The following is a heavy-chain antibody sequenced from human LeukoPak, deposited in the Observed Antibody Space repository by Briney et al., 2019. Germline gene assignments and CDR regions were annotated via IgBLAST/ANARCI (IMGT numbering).Heavy chain of an antibody. D-gene: IGHD3-10*01. CDR2: ISAYNGNT. J-gene: IGHJ6*03. Sequence: GASVKVSCKASGYTFTSYGISWVRQAPGQGLAWMGWISAYNGNTNYAQKLQGRVTMTTDTSTSTAYMELRSLRSDDTAVYYCARDGTMVRGVRVYYYYYMDVWGKGTTVTVSS. V-gene: IGHV1-18*01. CDR1: GYTFTSYG. CDR3: ARDGTMVRGVRVYYYYYMDV.